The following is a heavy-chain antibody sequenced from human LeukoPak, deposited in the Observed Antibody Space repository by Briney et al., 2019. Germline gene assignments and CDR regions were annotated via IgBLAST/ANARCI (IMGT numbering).Heavy chain of an antibody. CDR2: ISGSGGTT. D-gene: IGHD6-13*01. J-gene: IGHJ5*02. Sequence: PGGSLRLSRAASGFTFGTYAMSWVRQAPEKGLEWVSAISGSGGTTKYADSVNGRFTISRDNSKNTLYLQMNSLSADDTAVYYCAKAYSTSWYHLAGSWGQGTLVTVSS. CDR3: AKAYSTSWYHLAGS. CDR1: GFTFGTYA. V-gene: IGHV3-23*01.